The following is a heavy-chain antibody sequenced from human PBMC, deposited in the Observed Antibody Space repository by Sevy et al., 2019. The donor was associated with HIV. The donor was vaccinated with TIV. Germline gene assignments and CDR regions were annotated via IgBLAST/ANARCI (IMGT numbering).Heavy chain of an antibody. J-gene: IGHJ6*02. CDR2: ISHDGGKK. D-gene: IGHD4-17*01. CDR3: TKDPPVYGDFPYGMDV. Sequence: GGSLGLSCVGSGFIFDDYGMHWVRQAPGKGLEWVALISHDGGKKYYADSVKGRFTISRDNFKNTLYLQMNTLRRDDTAAYFCTKDPPVYGDFPYGMDVWGQGTTVTVSS. V-gene: IGHV3-30*18. CDR1: GFIFDDYG.